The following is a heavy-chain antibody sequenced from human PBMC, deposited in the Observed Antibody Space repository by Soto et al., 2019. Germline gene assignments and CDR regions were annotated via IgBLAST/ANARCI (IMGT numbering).Heavy chain of an antibody. J-gene: IGHJ6*02. CDR3: AREGAAPYYYYGMDV. Sequence: QVQLQESGPGLVKPSQTLSLTCTVSGGSISSGCYFWSCIRQHPGKGLEWIVFIYYSGSTYYNPSLQSRVTISVDTSKNQFSLKLRSVTAADTAAYYCAREGAAPYYYYGMDVWGQGTTVTVSS. D-gene: IGHD6-25*01. CDR2: IYYSGST. V-gene: IGHV4-31*03. CDR1: GGSISSGCYF.